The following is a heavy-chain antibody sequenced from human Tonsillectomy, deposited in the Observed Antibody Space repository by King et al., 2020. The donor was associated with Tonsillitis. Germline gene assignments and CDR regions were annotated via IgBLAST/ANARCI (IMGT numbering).Heavy chain of an antibody. J-gene: IGHJ4*02. CDR2: IYYNGNT. D-gene: IGHD2-15*01. Sequence: QLQESGPGLVKPSETLSLTCTVSGGSISSSSYSWGWIRQPPGKGLELIGSIYYNGNTYYNPSLKSRVTISIDTSKNQFSLKLSSVTAADTAVYYCAVEKLLIIWGRGTLVTVSS. CDR3: AVEKLLII. V-gene: IGHV4-39*07. CDR1: GGSISSSSYS.